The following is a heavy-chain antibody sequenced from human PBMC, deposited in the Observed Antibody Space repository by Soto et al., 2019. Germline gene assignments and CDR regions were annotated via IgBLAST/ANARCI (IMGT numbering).Heavy chain of an antibody. D-gene: IGHD6-6*01. Sequence: ASVEVSCKASGYTFTSYYMHWVRQAPGQGLEWMGIINPSGGSTSYAQKFQGRVTMTRGTSTSTVYMELSSRRSEDTAVYYCARDSSSEFDPWGQATLVTVSS. V-gene: IGHV1-46*01. CDR3: ARDSSSEFDP. CDR1: GYTFTSYY. J-gene: IGHJ5*02. CDR2: INPSGGST.